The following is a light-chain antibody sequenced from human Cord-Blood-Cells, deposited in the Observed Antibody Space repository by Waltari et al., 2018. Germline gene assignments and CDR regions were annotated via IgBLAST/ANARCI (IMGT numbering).Light chain of an antibody. V-gene: IGKV1-8*01. CDR3: QQYYSYPRT. J-gene: IGKJ3*01. CDR2: AAS. CDR1: QGISSY. Sequence: AIRMTQSPSSLSASTGDRVTITCRASQGISSYLAWHQQKPGKAPKLLIYAASTLQSGVPSRFSGSGSGTDFTLTISCLQSEDFATYYCQQYYSYPRTFGPGTKVDIK.